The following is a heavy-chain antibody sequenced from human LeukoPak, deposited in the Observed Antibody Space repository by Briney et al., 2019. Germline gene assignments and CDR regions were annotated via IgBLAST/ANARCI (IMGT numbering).Heavy chain of an antibody. CDR2: INHSGST. Sequence: SETLSLTCAVYGGSFSGYYWSWIRQPPGKGLEWIGEINHSGSTNYNPSLKSRVTISVGTSKNQFSLKMSSVTAADTAVYYCARERDNFDRYFDYWGQGTLVTVSP. CDR3: ARERDNFDRYFDY. CDR1: GGSFSGYY. D-gene: IGHD3-9*01. V-gene: IGHV4-34*01. J-gene: IGHJ4*02.